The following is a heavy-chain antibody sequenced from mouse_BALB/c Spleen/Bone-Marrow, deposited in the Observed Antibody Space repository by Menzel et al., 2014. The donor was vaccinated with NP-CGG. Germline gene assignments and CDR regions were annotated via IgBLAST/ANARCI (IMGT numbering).Heavy chain of an antibody. V-gene: IGHV3-8*02. CDR1: GDSITSGY. CDR3: ATYDGYYFDY. D-gene: IGHD2-3*01. CDR2: ISYSGST. Sequence: EVKLMESGPRLVKPSQPLSLTCSVTGDSITSGYWNWIRKFPGNKLESMGYISYSGSTYYSPSLKSRTSITRDTSKNQYYLQLNSVTTEDTATYYCATYDGYYFDYWGQGTTLTVSS. J-gene: IGHJ2*01.